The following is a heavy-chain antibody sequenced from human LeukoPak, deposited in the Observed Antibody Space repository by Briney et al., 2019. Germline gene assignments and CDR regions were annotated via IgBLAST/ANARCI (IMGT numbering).Heavy chain of an antibody. J-gene: IGHJ4*02. D-gene: IGHD1-26*01. V-gene: IGHV1-2*02. CDR2: INPNSGGT. CDR3: ARDMGSYSPDDY. CDR1: GYTFTGYY. Sequence: ASMKVSCKASGYTFTGYYMHWVRQAPGQGLEWMGWINPNSGGTNYAQKFQGRVTMTRDTSISTAYMELSRLRSDDTAVYYCARDMGSYSPDDYWGQGTLVTVSS.